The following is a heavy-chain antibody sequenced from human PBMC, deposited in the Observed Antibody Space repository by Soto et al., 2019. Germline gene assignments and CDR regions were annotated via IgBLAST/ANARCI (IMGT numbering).Heavy chain of an antibody. CDR2: ISYDGSNK. CDR3: AKDLGIQLWGDWFDP. D-gene: IGHD5-18*01. V-gene: IGHV3-30*18. J-gene: IGHJ5*02. Sequence: GGSLRLSCAASGFTFSSYGMHWVRQAPGKGLEWVAVISYDGSNKYYADSVKGRFTISRDNSKNTLYLQMNSLRAEDTAVYYCAKDLGIQLWGDWFDPWGQGTLVTVSS. CDR1: GFTFSSYG.